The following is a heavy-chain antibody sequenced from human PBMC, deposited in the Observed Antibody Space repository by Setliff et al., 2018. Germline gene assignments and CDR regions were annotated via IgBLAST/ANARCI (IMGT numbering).Heavy chain of an antibody. D-gene: IGHD3-3*01. Sequence: NPSETLSLTCNVSGVSISSYYWSWVRQPPGKGLESIGYIQKSGGTNYNPALKSRVTMSVDTSTNQFSLKLRSVTAADTAVYYCARLSWNGLRYYGLDVWGQGTTVT. V-gene: IGHV4-59*01. J-gene: IGHJ6*02. CDR3: ARLSWNGLRYYGLDV. CDR2: IQKSGGT. CDR1: GVSISSYY.